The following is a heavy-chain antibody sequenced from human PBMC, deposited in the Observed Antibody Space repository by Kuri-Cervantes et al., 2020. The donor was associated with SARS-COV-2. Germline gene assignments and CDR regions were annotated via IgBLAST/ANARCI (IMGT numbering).Heavy chain of an antibody. CDR2: ISSSSSYI. D-gene: IGHD3-3*01. CDR3: ARASGYDFWSGYNYYYYYMDV. V-gene: IGHV3-21*01. Sequence: GGSLRPSCAASGFTFSSYSMNWVRQAPGKGLEWVSSISSSSSYIYYADSVKGRFTISRDNAKNSLYLQMNSLRAEDTAVYYCARASGYDFWSGYNYYYYYMDVWGKGTTVTVSS. CDR1: GFTFSSYS. J-gene: IGHJ6*03.